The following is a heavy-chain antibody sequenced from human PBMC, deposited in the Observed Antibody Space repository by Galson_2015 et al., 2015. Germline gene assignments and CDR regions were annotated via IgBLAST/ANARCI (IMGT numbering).Heavy chain of an antibody. J-gene: IGHJ4*02. CDR3: ARDHGYYDFWSGYAD. Sequence: SLRLSCAASGFTFSSYAMHWVRQAPGKGLEWVAVISYDGSNKYYADSVKGRFTISRDNSKNTLYLQMNSLRAEDTAVYYCARDHGYYDFWSGYADWGQGTLVTVSS. D-gene: IGHD3-3*01. V-gene: IGHV3-30*01. CDR1: GFTFSSYA. CDR2: ISYDGSNK.